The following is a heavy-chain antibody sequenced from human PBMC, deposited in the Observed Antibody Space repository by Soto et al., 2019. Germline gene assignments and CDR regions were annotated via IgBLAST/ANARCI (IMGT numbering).Heavy chain of an antibody. CDR1: GGTFSTYA. J-gene: IGHJ4*02. V-gene: IGHV1-69*13. CDR2: IIPLFGTA. D-gene: IGHD6-19*01. Sequence: SVKVSCKTSGGTFSTYAIYWVRQAPGQGLKWMGAIIPLFGTADYAQKFQGRVTITADESTSTAYMELSSLRSEDTAVYYCARPKGSYSSGYYYFDYWGQGTLVTVSS. CDR3: ARPKGSYSSGYYYFDY.